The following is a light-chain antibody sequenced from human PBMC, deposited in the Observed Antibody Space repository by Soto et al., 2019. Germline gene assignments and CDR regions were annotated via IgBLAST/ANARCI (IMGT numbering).Light chain of an antibody. CDR2: RSN. V-gene: IGLV1-47*01. J-gene: IGLJ3*02. Sequence: QSVLTQPPSASEAPGQRVTISCSGSSSNIGSHPVYWYQQVPGTAPKVGIYRSNQRPSGVPDRFSGSKSGTSASLAISGLRSEDEADYYCAAWDGSLSGVVSGGGTKVNVL. CDR3: AAWDGSLSGVV. CDR1: SSNIGSHP.